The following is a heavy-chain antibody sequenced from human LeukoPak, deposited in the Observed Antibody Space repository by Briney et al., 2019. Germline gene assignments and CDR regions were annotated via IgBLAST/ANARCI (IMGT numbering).Heavy chain of an antibody. Sequence: PGGSLRLSCAASGFTFSSYGMHWVRQAPGKGLEWVAFIRYDGSNKYYADSVKGRFTISRDNSKNTLYLQMNSLRAEDTAVYYCAKDQGAQGGDYYYDSSGPDWWGQGTLVTVSS. D-gene: IGHD3-22*01. J-gene: IGHJ4*02. V-gene: IGHV3-30*02. CDR3: AKDQGAQGGDYYYDSSGPDW. CDR2: IRYDGSNK. CDR1: GFTFSSYG.